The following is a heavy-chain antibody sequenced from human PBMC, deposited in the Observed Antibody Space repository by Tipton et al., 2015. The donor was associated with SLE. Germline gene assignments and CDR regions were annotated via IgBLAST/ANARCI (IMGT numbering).Heavy chain of an antibody. CDR1: GGSISSNNYY. Sequence: TLSLTCNVSGGSISSNNYYWGWIRQPPGKGLEWVGSLYYTGRIYYNLSLKSRVTISIDTSKNQFSLKLSSVTAADTAVYFCAKGSTRADDYWGQGTLVTVSS. CDR2: LYYTGRI. V-gene: IGHV4-39*07. D-gene: IGHD1/OR15-1a*01. J-gene: IGHJ4*02. CDR3: AKGSTRADDY.